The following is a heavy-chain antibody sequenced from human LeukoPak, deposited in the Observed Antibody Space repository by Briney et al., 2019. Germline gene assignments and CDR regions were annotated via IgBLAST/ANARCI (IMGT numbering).Heavy chain of an antibody. Sequence: GGSLRLSCEASGFSFSTYWMSWVRQAPGKGLEWVANIKEDGSDKNYVDSVRGRFTISRDNAKTSLYLQMNSLRVEDTAVYYCARDGWRAINYWGQGTLVTVS. D-gene: IGHD5-24*01. CDR1: GFSFSTYW. CDR3: ARDGWRAINY. CDR2: IKEDGSDK. J-gene: IGHJ4*02. V-gene: IGHV3-7*01.